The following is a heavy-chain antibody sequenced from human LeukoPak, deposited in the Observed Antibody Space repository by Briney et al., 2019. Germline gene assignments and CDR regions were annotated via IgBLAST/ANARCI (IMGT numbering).Heavy chain of an antibody. D-gene: IGHD6-13*01. Sequence: SETLSLTCAVYGGSFSGYYWSWIRQPPGKGLEWIGEINHSGSTNYNPSLKSRVTISVDTSKNQFPLKLSSVTAADTAVYYCARAGSSSWYARFPSPQIGYWGQGTLVTVSS. CDR3: ARAGSSSWYARFPSPQIGY. CDR2: INHSGST. V-gene: IGHV4-34*01. CDR1: GGSFSGYY. J-gene: IGHJ4*02.